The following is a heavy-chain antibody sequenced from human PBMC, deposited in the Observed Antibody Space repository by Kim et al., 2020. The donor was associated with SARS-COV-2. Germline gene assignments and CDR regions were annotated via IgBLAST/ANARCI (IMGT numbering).Heavy chain of an antibody. Sequence: GGSLRLSCATSGFTFGAYALSWVRQAPGGGLEWVASVNNNNNPYYADFVKGRFTVSREYSQNTLHLQMDRLRAEDTALYYCAKDHPSGGWPAFDSWGQG. J-gene: IGHJ5*02. CDR2: VNNNNNP. V-gene: IGHV3-23*01. CDR3: AKDHPSGGWPAFDS. D-gene: IGHD6-19*01. CDR1: GFTFGAYA.